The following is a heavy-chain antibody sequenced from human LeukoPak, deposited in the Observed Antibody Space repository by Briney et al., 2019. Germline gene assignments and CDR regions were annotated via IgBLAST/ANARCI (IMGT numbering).Heavy chain of an antibody. J-gene: IGHJ4*02. CDR1: GGSISSGSYY. CDR3: ASSLDPRGYYFDY. D-gene: IGHD1-1*01. V-gene: IGHV4-61*02. CDR2: IYTSGST. Sequence: SETLSLTCTVSGGSISSGSYYCSWIRQPAGKGLEWIGRIYTSGSTNYNPSLKSRVTISVDTSKNQFSLKLSSVTAADTAVYYCASSLDPRGYYFDYWGQGTLVTVSS.